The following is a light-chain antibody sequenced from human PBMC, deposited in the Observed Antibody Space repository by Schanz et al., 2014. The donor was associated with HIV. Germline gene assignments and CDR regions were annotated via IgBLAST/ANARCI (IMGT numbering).Light chain of an antibody. CDR3: GTWDSTLSAVV. J-gene: IGLJ2*01. CDR1: SSNIGNNY. Sequence: QSVLTQPPSVSAAPGQKVTISCSGSSSNIGNNYVSWYQQLPGTAPKLLIYDNNERPSDIPDRFSGSKTGTSATLVIIGLQTGDEADYYCGTWDSTLSAVVIGGGTKLTVL. CDR2: DNN. V-gene: IGLV1-51*01.